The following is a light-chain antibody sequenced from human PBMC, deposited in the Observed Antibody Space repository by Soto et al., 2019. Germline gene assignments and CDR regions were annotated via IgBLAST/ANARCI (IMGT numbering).Light chain of an antibody. J-gene: IGLJ2*01. Sequence: QSALTQPPSASGSPGQSVTISCTGTSSDVGGYSFVSWYHQRPGKAPKLMIYDVTKRPSGVPDRFSASKSGNTASLTVSGLQAADEADYFCRSYADTDRVIFGGGTQLTVL. CDR2: DVT. V-gene: IGLV2-8*01. CDR1: SSDVGGYSF. CDR3: RSYADTDRVI.